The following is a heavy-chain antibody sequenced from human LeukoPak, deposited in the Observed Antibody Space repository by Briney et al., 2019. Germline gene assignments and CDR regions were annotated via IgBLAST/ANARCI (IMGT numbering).Heavy chain of an antibody. CDR2: ISGSGGST. CDR3: AKVGDTAMVFDY. D-gene: IGHD5-18*01. V-gene: IGHV3-23*01. CDR1: GFTFSSYA. Sequence: HSGGSLRLSCAASGFTFSSYAMSWVRQAPGKGLEWVSAISGSGGSTYYADFVKGRFTISRDNSKNTLYLQMDSLRAEDTAVYYCAKVGDTAMVFDYWGQGTLVTVSS. J-gene: IGHJ4*02.